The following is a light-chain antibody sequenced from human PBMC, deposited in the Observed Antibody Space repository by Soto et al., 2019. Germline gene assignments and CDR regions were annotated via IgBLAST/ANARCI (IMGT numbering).Light chain of an antibody. V-gene: IGKV3-20*01. CDR3: QHYGVSPRFT. J-gene: IGKJ3*01. Sequence: EIVLTQSPGTLSLSPGERATLACRTSQTINSNYLAWYQQKVGQAPRLLIHGASSRATGIPDRFSGSGSGTDFTLTIIKLEPEDFAVYNCQHYGVSPRFTFGPGTKVDI. CDR2: GAS. CDR1: QTINSNY.